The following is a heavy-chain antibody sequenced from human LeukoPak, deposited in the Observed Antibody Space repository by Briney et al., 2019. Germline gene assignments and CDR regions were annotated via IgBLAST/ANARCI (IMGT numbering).Heavy chain of an antibody. CDR1: GGSISSYY. J-gene: IGHJ3*02. D-gene: IGHD6-13*01. CDR2: IYTSGST. V-gene: IGHV4-4*07. CDR3: ARGPSSSWTSGAFDI. Sequence: PSEALSLTCTVSGGSISSYYWSWIRQPAGKGLEWIGRIYTSGSTNYNPSLKSRVTMSVDTPKNQFSLKLSSVTAADTAVYYCARGPSSSWTSGAFDIWGQGTMVTVSS.